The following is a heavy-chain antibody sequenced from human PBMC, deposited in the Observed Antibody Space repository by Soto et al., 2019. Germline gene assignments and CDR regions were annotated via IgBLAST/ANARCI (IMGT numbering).Heavy chain of an antibody. CDR2: INHSGST. CDR1: GGSFSGYY. J-gene: IGHJ4*02. CDR3: ARAENSDYSNWIDY. Sequence: QVQLQQWGAGLLKPSETLSLTCAVYGGSFSGYYWSWTRQPPGKGLEWIGEINHSGSTNYNPSLKSRVTISVDTSKNQFSLQLSSVTAADTAVYYCARAENSDYSNWIDYWGQGTLVTVSS. D-gene: IGHD4-4*01. V-gene: IGHV4-34*01.